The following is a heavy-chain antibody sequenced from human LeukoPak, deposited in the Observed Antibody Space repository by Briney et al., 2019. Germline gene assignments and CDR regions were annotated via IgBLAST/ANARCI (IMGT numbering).Heavy chain of an antibody. CDR3: ARDPRLWFGEFLYYMDV. CDR1: GYTFTSYG. J-gene: IGHJ6*03. D-gene: IGHD3-10*01. Sequence: ASVKVSCKASGYTFTSYGISWVRQAPGQGLEWMGWISAYNGNTNYAQKLQGRVTMTTDTSTSTAYMELRSLRSDDTAVYYCARDPRLWFGEFLYYMDVWGKGTTVTVSS. CDR2: ISAYNGNT. V-gene: IGHV1-18*01.